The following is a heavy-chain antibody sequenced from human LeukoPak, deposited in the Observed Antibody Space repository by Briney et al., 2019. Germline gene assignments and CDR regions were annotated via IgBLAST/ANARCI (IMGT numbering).Heavy chain of an antibody. CDR2: IYYSGST. V-gene: IGHV4-31*03. CDR1: GGSISSSSYY. D-gene: IGHD3-16*02. J-gene: IGHJ4*02. CDR3: ARGADSLPYFDY. Sequence: PSETLSLTCTVSGGSISSSSYYWSWIRQHPGKGLEWIGYIYYSGSTYYNPSLKSRLTISADTSKNQFSLRLSSVTAADTAVYYCARGADSLPYFDYWGQGTLVTVSS.